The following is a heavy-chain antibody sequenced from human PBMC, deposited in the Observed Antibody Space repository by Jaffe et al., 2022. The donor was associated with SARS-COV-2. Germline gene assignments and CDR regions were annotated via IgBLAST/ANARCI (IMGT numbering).Heavy chain of an antibody. J-gene: IGHJ5*02. CDR2: IYTSGST. Sequence: QVQLQESGPGLVKPSETLSLTCTVSGGSISSYYWSWIRQPAGKGLEWIGRIYTSGSTNYNPSLKSRVTMSVDTSKNQFSLKLSSVTAADTAVYYCARDRAMVRGVISIENWFDPWGQGTLVTVSS. V-gene: IGHV4-4*07. CDR3: ARDRAMVRGVISIENWFDP. CDR1: GGSISSYY. D-gene: IGHD3-10*01.